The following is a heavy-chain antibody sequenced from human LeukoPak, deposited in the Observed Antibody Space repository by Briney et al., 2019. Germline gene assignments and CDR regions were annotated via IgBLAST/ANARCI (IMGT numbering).Heavy chain of an antibody. CDR1: GGSISSSSYY. J-gene: IGHJ4*02. D-gene: IGHD4-17*01. Sequence: PSETLSLTCTVSGGSISSSSYYWGWIRQPPGKGLEWIGSIYYSGSTYYNPSLKSRVTISVDTSKNQFSLKVSSVTATDTAVYYCARRPGDYLSFDYWGQGTLVTVSS. V-gene: IGHV4-39*01. CDR2: IYYSGST. CDR3: ARRPGDYLSFDY.